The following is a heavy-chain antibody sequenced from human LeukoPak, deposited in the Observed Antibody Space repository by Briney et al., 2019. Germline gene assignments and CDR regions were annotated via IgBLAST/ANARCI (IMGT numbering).Heavy chain of an antibody. D-gene: IGHD4-17*01. CDR1: GGSISSGDYI. CDR3: TRGLTTDKIDY. V-gene: IGHV4-30-4*01. CDR2: MHYGGSP. Sequence: SQTLSLTCTVSGGSISSGDYIWTWIRQPPGKGLEWIGRMHYGGSPSYNPSLQSRVTISADTSKNQFSLNLYSVTAADTAVYYCTRGLTTDKIDYWGQGTLVTVPS. J-gene: IGHJ4*02.